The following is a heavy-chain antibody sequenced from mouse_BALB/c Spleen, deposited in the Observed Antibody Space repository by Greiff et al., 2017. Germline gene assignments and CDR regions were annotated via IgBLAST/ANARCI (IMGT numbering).Heavy chain of an antibody. V-gene: IGHV5-12-2*01. CDR1: GFTFSSYT. Sequence: EVQVVESGGGLVQPGGSLKLSCAASGFTFSSYTMSWVRQTPEKRLEWVAYISNGGGSTYYPDTVKGRFTISRDNAKNTLYLQMSSLKSEDTAMYYCARHGEYDHAMDYWGQGTSVTVSS. D-gene: IGHD2-14*01. CDR2: ISNGGGST. J-gene: IGHJ4*01. CDR3: ARHGEYDHAMDY.